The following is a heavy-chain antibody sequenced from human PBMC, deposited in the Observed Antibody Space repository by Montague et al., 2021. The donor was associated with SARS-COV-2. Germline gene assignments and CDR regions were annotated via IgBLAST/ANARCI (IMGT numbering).Heavy chain of an antibody. Sequence: SLRLSCAASGFTFSSYAMHWVRQAPGKGLEWVAVISYDGSNKYYVDSVKGRFTISRDNSKNTLYLQMNSLRAEDTAVYYCARDWDGYDLDYGMDVWGQRTTVTVSS. D-gene: IGHD5-12*01. CDR3: ARDWDGYDLDYGMDV. CDR1: GFTFSSYA. J-gene: IGHJ6*02. V-gene: IGHV3-30*04. CDR2: ISYDGSNK.